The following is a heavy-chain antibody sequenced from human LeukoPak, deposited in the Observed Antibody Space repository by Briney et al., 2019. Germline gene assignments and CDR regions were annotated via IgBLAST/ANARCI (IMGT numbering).Heavy chain of an antibody. V-gene: IGHV1-2*02. D-gene: IGHD6-19*01. CDR1: GYTITGYY. Sequence: ASVEVSCKAFGYTITGYYIHWVRQAPGQGLEWMGWINPNNGGTNSAQKFQGRVTMTRDTSISTAYMEVSRLRSDDTAVYYCAREGSGWYGNFDYWGQGTLVTVSS. CDR3: AREGSGWYGNFDY. J-gene: IGHJ4*02. CDR2: INPNNGGT.